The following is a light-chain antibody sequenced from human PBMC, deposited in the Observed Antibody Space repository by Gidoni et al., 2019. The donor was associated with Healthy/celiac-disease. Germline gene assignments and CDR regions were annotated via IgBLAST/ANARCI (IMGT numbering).Light chain of an antibody. Sequence: DIVMTQSPDSLAVSLGERANINCKSSQSVLYSSNNKNYLAWYQQKPGQPPKLLIYWASTRESGVPDRFSGSGSGTDFTLTISSLQAEDVAVYYCQQYYSTPPPTFGPGTKVDIK. CDR1: QSVLYSSNNKNY. V-gene: IGKV4-1*01. J-gene: IGKJ3*01. CDR2: WAS. CDR3: QQYYSTPPPT.